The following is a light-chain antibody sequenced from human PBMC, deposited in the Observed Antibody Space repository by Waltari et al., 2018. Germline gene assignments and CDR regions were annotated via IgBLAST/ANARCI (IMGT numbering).Light chain of an antibody. Sequence: QSLLTQSPSASGTPGQRVTISCSGSSSNIGSNTVHWYQKIPGKAPKLPFYRNNGRPSGVPDGFSGSKSGTSASLAISGLQSEDEGDYYCAAWDDSVNTVLFGGGTKLTVL. CDR3: AAWDDSVNTVL. J-gene: IGLJ3*02. V-gene: IGLV1-44*01. CDR1: SSNIGSNT. CDR2: RNN.